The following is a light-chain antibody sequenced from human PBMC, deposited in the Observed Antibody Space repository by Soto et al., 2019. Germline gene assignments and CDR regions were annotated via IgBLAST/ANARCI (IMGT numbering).Light chain of an antibody. Sequence: ITTINSRASQRVDDSHLAWYQLRPGQAPRLLIYGASTRATGIPDRFSCSGSGTGFSLTIRVPEPEHFAVYYCQEYRMSSNTFDQGTRLEIK. J-gene: IGKJ5*01. CDR1: QRVDDSH. CDR3: QEYRMSSNT. CDR2: GAS. V-gene: IGKV3-20*01.